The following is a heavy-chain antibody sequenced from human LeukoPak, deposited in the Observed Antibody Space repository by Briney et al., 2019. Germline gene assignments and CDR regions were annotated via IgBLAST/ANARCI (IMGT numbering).Heavy chain of an antibody. CDR1: GGSISSHY. J-gene: IGHJ5*02. Sequence: SETLSLTCTVSGGSISSHYWSWIRQPPGKGLEWIGYIYYSGSTNYNPSLKSRVTISADTSKNQFSLKLSSVTAADTAVYYCARDQSWFDPWGQGTLVTVSS. V-gene: IGHV4-59*11. CDR2: IYYSGST. CDR3: ARDQSWFDP.